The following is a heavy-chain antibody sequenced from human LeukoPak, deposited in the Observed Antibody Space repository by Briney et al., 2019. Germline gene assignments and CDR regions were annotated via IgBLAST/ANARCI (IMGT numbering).Heavy chain of an antibody. D-gene: IGHD5-18*01. CDR1: GGSISSYY. J-gene: IGHJ4*02. CDR3: ARDGEYSYGYDY. Sequence: PSETLSLTCTVSGGSISSYYWSWIRQPPGKGLEWIGYIYRSGSTYYNPSLKSRVTISVDRSKNQFSLKLSSVTAADTAVYYCARDGEYSYGYDYWGQGTLVTVSS. V-gene: IGHV4-59*12. CDR2: IYRSGST.